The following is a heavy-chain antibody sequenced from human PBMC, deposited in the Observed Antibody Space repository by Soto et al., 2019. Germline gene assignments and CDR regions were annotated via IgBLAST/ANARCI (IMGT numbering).Heavy chain of an antibody. CDR3: ARDTATVNPFGDWFDP. CDR1: GGSISSFY. Sequence: SETLSLTCTVSGGSISSFYWSWIRQPPGKGLEWIGYIYYSGSTNYNPSLKSRVTISVDTSKNQFSLKLGSVTAADTAVYYWARDTATVNPFGDWFDPWGQGTLVTVSS. J-gene: IGHJ5*02. D-gene: IGHD5-18*01. V-gene: IGHV4-59*01. CDR2: IYYSGST.